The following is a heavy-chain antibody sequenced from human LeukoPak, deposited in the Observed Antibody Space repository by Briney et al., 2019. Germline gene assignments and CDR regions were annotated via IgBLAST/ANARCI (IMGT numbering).Heavy chain of an antibody. D-gene: IGHD3-22*01. J-gene: IGHJ3*02. Sequence: ASVKVSCKASGYTFTSYGISWVRQAPGQGLEWMGWISAYNGNTNYAQKLQGRVTMTTDTSTSTAYMELRSLRSDDTAVYYCARDLTPPKYYYDSSGYSIDAFDIWGQGTMVTVSS. V-gene: IGHV1-18*01. CDR1: GYTFTSYG. CDR2: ISAYNGNT. CDR3: ARDLTPPKYYYDSSGYSIDAFDI.